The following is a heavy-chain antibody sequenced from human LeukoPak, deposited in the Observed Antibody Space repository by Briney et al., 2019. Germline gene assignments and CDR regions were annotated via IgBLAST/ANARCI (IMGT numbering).Heavy chain of an antibody. J-gene: IGHJ6*02. CDR3: ARDV. CDR1: GFTFSSNS. Sequence: GGSLRLSCAASGFTFSSNSMNCGRHAPGGGLEWVSSIISSSSYIYYADSVKGRFTISRDNAKNSLYLQMNSLRAADTAVYYCARDVWGQGTTVTVSS. V-gene: IGHV3-21*01. CDR2: IISSSSYI.